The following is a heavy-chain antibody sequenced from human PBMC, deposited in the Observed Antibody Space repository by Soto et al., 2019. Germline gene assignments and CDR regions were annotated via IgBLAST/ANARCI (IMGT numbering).Heavy chain of an antibody. CDR2: IHSSGNT. J-gene: IGHJ4*02. CDR3: ARTGPYSSGNN. V-gene: IGHV4-4*02. Sequence: QVQLQESGPGLVDPLGTLSLTCAVSGTSVSGANWWGWVRPPPGKGLEWIGEIHSSGNTDYNPSLKSRVTISRDMSKNECSLKLTSVTAADTAVYYCARTGPYSSGNNWGQGTLVTVSS. D-gene: IGHD3-22*01. CDR1: GTSVSGANW.